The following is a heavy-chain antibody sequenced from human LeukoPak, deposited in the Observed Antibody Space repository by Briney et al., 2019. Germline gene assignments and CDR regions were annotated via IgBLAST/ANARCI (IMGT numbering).Heavy chain of an antibody. CDR1: GYSFTSYW. CDR3: ARILLWFGELPTNWFDP. V-gene: IGHV5-51*01. J-gene: IGHJ5*02. D-gene: IGHD3-10*01. CDR2: IYPGDSDT. Sequence: GESLKISCKGSGYSFTSYWIGWVRQMPGKGLEWMGIIYPGDSDTRYSPSFQGQVTISADKSISTAYLQWSSLKASDTAMYYCARILLWFGELPTNWFDPWGQETLVTVSS.